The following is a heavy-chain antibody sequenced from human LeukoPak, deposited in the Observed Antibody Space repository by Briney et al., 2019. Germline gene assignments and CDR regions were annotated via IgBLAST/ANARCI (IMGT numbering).Heavy chain of an antibody. CDR2: IYYSGST. V-gene: IGHV4-59*01. D-gene: IGHD5-18*01. CDR1: GGSTSSYY. CDR3: ARGPLDTAMVIYYYYYGMDV. Sequence: SETLSLTCTVSGGSTSSYYWSWIRQPPGKGLEWIGYIYYSGSTNYDPSLKSRVTISVDTSKNQFSLKLSSVTAADTAVYYCARGPLDTAMVIYYYYYGMDVWGQGTTVTVSS. J-gene: IGHJ6*02.